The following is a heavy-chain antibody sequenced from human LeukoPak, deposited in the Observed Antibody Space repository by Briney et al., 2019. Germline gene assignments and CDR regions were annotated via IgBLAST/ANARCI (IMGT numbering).Heavy chain of an antibody. Sequence: SEALSLTCTVSGGSVSSGSYYWSWIRQPPGKGLEWIGYIYYSGSTNYNPPLKSRVTISVDTSKNQFSLKLSSVTAADTAVYYCARDRRAMVRGVPFNYGMDVWGKGTTVTVSS. CDR1: GGSVSSGSYY. J-gene: IGHJ6*04. CDR3: ARDRRAMVRGVPFNYGMDV. V-gene: IGHV4-61*01. D-gene: IGHD3-10*01. CDR2: IYYSGST.